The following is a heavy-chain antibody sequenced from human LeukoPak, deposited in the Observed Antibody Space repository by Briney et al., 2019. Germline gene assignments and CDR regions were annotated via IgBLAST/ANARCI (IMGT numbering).Heavy chain of an antibody. J-gene: IGHJ4*02. CDR2: IDYSGST. V-gene: IGHV4-39*07. CDR1: GGSISSSSYY. D-gene: IGHD2-2*01. Sequence: PSETLSLTCTVSGGSISSSSYYWGWIRQPPGKGLEWIGRIDYSGSTYYHPSLKSRVTISVDTSKNQFSLKLSSVTAADTAVYYCARYCSSTSCYVGSFDYWGQGTLVTVSS. CDR3: ARYCSSTSCYVGSFDY.